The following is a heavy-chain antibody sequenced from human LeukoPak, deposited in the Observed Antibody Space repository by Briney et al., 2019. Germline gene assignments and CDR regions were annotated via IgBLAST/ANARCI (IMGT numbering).Heavy chain of an antibody. Sequence: ASVKVSCKASGYTFIDYSIHWLRQAPGQGLEWMGWIDANNGDTKSAQKFQGRVTMSRDTSISTAYMDLSSLSPDDAAVYYCARDPSSVTLYFFDYWGQGTLVTVSS. CDR2: IDANNGDT. J-gene: IGHJ4*02. CDR3: ARDPSSVTLYFFDY. CDR1: GYTFIDYS. V-gene: IGHV1-2*02. D-gene: IGHD4-11*01.